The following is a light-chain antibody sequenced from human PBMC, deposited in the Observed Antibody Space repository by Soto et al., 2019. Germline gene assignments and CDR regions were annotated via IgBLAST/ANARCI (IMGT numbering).Light chain of an antibody. V-gene: IGKV1-5*03. CDR2: KAS. Sequence: DIQMTQSPSTLSGSVGDRVTITCRASQTISSWLAWYQQKPGKAPKLLIYKASTLKSGIPPRFSGRGSGTEFTLTINSPQPGDSATYYCQQYSTLWTFGQGTKVDIK. CDR3: QQYSTLWT. J-gene: IGKJ1*01. CDR1: QTISSW.